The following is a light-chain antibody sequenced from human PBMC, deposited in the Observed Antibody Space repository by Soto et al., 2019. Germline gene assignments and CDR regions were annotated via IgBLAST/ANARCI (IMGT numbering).Light chain of an antibody. J-gene: IGLJ1*01. CDR3: SSYAGSNNYV. CDR1: SSEVGGYDF. Sequence: QSALTQPPSASGSPGQSVTISCTGTSSEVGGYDFVSWYQQQPGKAPKLMNHEVSKRPSGVPDSFSGSKSGKTASLTVSGLQAEDEADYYCSSYAGSNNYVFGTG. V-gene: IGLV2-8*01. CDR2: EVS.